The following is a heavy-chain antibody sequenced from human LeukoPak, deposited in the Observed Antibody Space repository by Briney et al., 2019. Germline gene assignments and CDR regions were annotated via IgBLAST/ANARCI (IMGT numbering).Heavy chain of an antibody. CDR3: ATAPEEQLVHY. D-gene: IGHD6-13*01. CDR1: GYTFTSYG. Sequence: ASVKVSCKASGYTFTSYGISWVRQAPGQGLEWMGWISAYNGNTNYAQKLQGRVTMTEDTSTDTAYMELSSLRSEDTAIYYCATAPEEQLVHYWGQGTLVTVSS. J-gene: IGHJ4*02. V-gene: IGHV1-18*01. CDR2: ISAYNGNT.